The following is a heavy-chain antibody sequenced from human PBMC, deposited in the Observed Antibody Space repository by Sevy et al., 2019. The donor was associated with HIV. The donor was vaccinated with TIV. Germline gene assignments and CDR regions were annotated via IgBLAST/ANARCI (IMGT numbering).Heavy chain of an antibody. CDR3: ARLSGYSSSWSYFDY. D-gene: IGHD6-13*01. CDR1: GFTFSSYS. V-gene: IGHV3-48*01. Sequence: GGSLRLSCAASGFTFSSYSMNWVRQAPGKGLEWVSYISSSTIYYADSVKGRVTISRDNAKNSLYLQMNSLRAEDTAVYYCARLSGYSSSWSYFDYWGQGTLVTVSS. CDR2: ISSSTI. J-gene: IGHJ4*02.